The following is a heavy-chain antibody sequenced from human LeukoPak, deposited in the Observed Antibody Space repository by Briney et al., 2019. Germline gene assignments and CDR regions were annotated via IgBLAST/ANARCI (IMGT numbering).Heavy chain of an antibody. CDR2: VYYDGST. D-gene: IGHD3-10*01. V-gene: IGHV4-30-4*08. Sequence: PSETLSLTCTVSGDSFSSANYYWTWVRQPPGKGLEWIGYVYYDGSTYYHPSLQSRLAISVDTSKNQFSLNLTSVAAADTAVYYCVRGLTGYSYFFDYWGQEALVTVSS. J-gene: IGHJ4*02. CDR3: VRGLTGYSYFFDY. CDR1: GDSFSSANYY.